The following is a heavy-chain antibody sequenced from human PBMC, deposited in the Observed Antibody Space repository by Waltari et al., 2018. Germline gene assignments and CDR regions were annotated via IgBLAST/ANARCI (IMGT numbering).Heavy chain of an antibody. D-gene: IGHD1-26*01. CDR2: ISAYNGVE. Sequence: QVQLVQSGAEVKMPGASVKVSCKASGFTFTNYGFSWGRQAPGQGLEWMGWISAYNGVEDYAQNFKDGVTLTTDRSTSTVYMEVRSLRSDDTAIYYCARENWETDRASHSPWGQGTLVTVSA. CDR3: ARENWETDRASHSP. J-gene: IGHJ5*02. CDR1: GFTFTNYG. V-gene: IGHV1-18*01.